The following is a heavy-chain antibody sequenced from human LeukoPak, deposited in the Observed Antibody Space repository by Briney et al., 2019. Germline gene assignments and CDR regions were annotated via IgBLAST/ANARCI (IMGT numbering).Heavy chain of an antibody. CDR3: ATFWGSYRF. D-gene: IGHD3-16*02. J-gene: IGHJ4*02. Sequence: SVKVSCKASGYTFTSYGISWVRQAPGQGLEWVGRIIPILGIANYAQKFQGRVTITADKSTSTAFMELSSLRSEDTAVYYCATFWGSYRFWGQGTLVTVSS. V-gene: IGHV1-69*04. CDR2: IIPILGIA. CDR1: GYTFTSYG.